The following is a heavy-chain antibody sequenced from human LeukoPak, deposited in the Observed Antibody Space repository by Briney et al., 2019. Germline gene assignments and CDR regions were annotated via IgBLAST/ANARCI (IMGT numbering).Heavy chain of an antibody. CDR1: GFTFSSYA. Sequence: GGSLRLSCAASGFTFSSYAMSWVRQAPGKRLEWVSAINGSGGSTYYADSVKGRFTISRDNSKNTLYLQMNSLRAEDTAVYYCAKDRAYYYGSGSLDYWGQGTLVTVSS. D-gene: IGHD3-10*01. J-gene: IGHJ4*02. V-gene: IGHV3-23*01. CDR3: AKDRAYYYGSGSLDY. CDR2: INGSGGST.